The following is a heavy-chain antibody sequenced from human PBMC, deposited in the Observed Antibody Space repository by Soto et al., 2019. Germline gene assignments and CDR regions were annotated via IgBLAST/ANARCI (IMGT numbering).Heavy chain of an antibody. CDR1: SGSIISSNYY. J-gene: IGHJ4*02. V-gene: IGHV4-39*07. D-gene: IGHD1-26*01. CDR3: ARYRGGRFYFDY. Sequence: SETLSLTCTVSSGSIISSNYYWAWIRQPPEKGLEWIATIYYSGSTYYSPSLKSRVTISVDTSKNQFSLKLSSVTAADTAVYYGARYRGGRFYFDYWGQGTLVTVSS. CDR2: IYYSGST.